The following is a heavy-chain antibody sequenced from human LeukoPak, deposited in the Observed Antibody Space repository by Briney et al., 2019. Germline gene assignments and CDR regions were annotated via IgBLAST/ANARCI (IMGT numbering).Heavy chain of an antibody. J-gene: IGHJ6*03. V-gene: IGHV4-39*07. CDR2: IYYSGST. D-gene: IGHD4-11*01. CDR3: ATYDYSNYYMDV. Sequence: SETLSLTCTVSGGSISSSSYYWGWIRQPPGKGLEWIGSIYYSGSTYYNPSLKSRVTISVDTSKNQFSPKLSSVTAADTAVYYCATYDYSNYYMDVWGKGTTVTVSS. CDR1: GGSISSSSYY.